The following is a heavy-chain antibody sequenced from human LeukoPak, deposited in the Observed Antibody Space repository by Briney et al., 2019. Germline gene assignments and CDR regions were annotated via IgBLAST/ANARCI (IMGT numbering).Heavy chain of an antibody. V-gene: IGHV4-59*08. D-gene: IGHD3-22*01. Sequence: SETLSLTCTVSGVSISCYYWSWIRQPPGKGLEWIGYIFYSGGTNYNPSLKSRVTISVDTSKNQFSLKLSSVTAADTAVYYCARLTYYYDSSGYKEGDAFDIWGQGTVVTVSS. J-gene: IGHJ3*02. CDR2: IFYSGGT. CDR1: GVSISCYY. CDR3: ARLTYYYDSSGYKEGDAFDI.